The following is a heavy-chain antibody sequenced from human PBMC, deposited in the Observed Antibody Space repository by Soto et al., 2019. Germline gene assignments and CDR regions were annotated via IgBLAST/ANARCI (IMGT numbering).Heavy chain of an antibody. CDR3: ARLQAAVTHY. Sequence: SETLSLTCTVSGDSISGSPYFWGWIRQPPGKRLEWIGSIFYDGYTLYTPSLRSRVTISVDTSKNQFSLKLASVAAADTATYFCARLQAAVTHYWGQGTLVTVSS. V-gene: IGHV4-39*01. CDR1: GDSISGSPYF. J-gene: IGHJ4*02. D-gene: IGHD6-13*01. CDR2: IFYDGYT.